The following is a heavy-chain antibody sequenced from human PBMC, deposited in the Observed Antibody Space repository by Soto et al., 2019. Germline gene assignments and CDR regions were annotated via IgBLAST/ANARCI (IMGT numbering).Heavy chain of an antibody. V-gene: IGHV3-48*01. J-gene: IGHJ4*02. CDR3: DGAGGSYGDEYGS. CDR2: ISSSSSTI. Sequence: PRGSLRLSCAASGFTFSSYSMNWVRQAPGKGLEWVSYISSSSSTIYYADSVKGRFTISRDNAKNSLYLQMNSLRAEDTAVYYRDGAGGSYGDEYGSWRQGTLVTV. D-gene: IGHD4-17*01. CDR1: GFTFSSYS.